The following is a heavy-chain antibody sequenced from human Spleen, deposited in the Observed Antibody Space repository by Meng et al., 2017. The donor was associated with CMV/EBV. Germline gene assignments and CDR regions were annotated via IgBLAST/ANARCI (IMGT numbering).Heavy chain of an antibody. CDR3: ARVGDYSYYGVDV. Sequence: SETLSITCTVSGGPISSGDYYWTWIRQPPGKGLEWIGYLYYSGSTYYNPSLKSRVTISIDTSKNQLSLGLSSVTAADTALYYCARVGDYSYYGVDVWGQGTTVTVSS. J-gene: IGHJ6*02. CDR2: LYYSGST. CDR1: GGPISSGDYY. V-gene: IGHV4-30-4*01.